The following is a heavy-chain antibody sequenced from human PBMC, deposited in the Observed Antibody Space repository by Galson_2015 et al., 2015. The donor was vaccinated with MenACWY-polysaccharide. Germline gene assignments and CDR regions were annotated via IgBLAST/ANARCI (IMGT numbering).Heavy chain of an antibody. CDR1: GFTVSSNY. V-gene: IGHV3-53*01. J-gene: IGHJ3*02. D-gene: IGHD3-22*01. CDR2: IYSGGST. CDR3: AKPQALPPLNEITMIQGGAFDI. Sequence: SLRLSYEAYGFTVSSNYMSWVRQAPGTGLEWVSVIYSGGSTYYADSVTGRFTISRDNSKNKLYLQMKRLRTDDTAVYYCAKPQALPPLNEITMIQGGAFDIWGQGTMVTVSS.